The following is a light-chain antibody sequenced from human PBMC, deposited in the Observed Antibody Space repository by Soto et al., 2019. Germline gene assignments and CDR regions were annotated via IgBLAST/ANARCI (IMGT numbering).Light chain of an antibody. V-gene: IGKV1-17*03. J-gene: IGKJ2*01. Sequence: DIQMTQSPSSMSASVGDRVTITCRASQSISNYLAWYQQKPGKVPKRLIYAASSLQSGVPSRFSDSGSGTDFTLIISLLQPEYFATYYCLQHNSYRYTFGHGTKLEIK. CDR2: AAS. CDR1: QSISNY. CDR3: LQHNSYRYT.